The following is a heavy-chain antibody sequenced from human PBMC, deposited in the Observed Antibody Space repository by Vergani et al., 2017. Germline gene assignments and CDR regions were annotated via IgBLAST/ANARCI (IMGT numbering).Heavy chain of an antibody. CDR1: GGSFSGYY. Sequence: QVQLQQWGAGLLKPSETLSLTCAVYGGSFSGYYWSWIRQPPGKGLEWIGEINHSGSTNYNPSLKSRVTISVDTSKNQFSLKLSSVTAADTAVYYCARHLQGTTTLFYYYYYMDVWGKGTTVTVSS. CDR3: ARHLQGTTTLFYYYYYMDV. J-gene: IGHJ6*03. D-gene: IGHD1-1*01. V-gene: IGHV4-34*01. CDR2: INHSGST.